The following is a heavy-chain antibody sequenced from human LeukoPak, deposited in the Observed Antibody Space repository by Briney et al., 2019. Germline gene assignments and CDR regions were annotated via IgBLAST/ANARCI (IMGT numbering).Heavy chain of an antibody. D-gene: IGHD6-6*01. CDR1: GFTFSSYA. V-gene: IGHV3-30*04. CDR2: ISYDGSNK. J-gene: IGHJ4*02. Sequence: GGSLRLSCAASGFTFSSYAMHWVRQAPGKGLEWVAVISYDGSNKYYADSVKGRFTISRDNSKNTLYLQMNSLRAEDTAVYYCARDPMLAIAAVPGYYFDYWGQGTLVTVSS. CDR3: ARDPMLAIAAVPGYYFDY.